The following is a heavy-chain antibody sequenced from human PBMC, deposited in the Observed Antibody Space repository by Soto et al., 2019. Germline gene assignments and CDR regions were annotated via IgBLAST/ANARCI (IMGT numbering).Heavy chain of an antibody. CDR2: TYYRSKWYN. V-gene: IGHV6-1*01. CDR1: GDSVSSNSAA. Sequence: PSQTLSLTCVISGDSVSSNSAAWNWIRQSPSRGLEWLGRTYYRSKWYNDYAVSVKSRITINPDTSKNQFSLQLNSVTPEDTAVYYCARGGMDYDFWSGYLESDCMDVWGQGTTVTVSS. CDR3: ARGGMDYDFWSGYLESDCMDV. D-gene: IGHD3-3*01. J-gene: IGHJ6*02.